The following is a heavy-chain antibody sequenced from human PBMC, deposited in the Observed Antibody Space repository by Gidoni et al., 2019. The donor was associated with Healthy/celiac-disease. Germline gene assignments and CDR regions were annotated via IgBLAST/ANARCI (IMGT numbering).Heavy chain of an antibody. J-gene: IGHJ2*01. Sequence: QVLLVQSGAEVKKPGASVKVSCKASGYTFTSYAMHWVRQAPGQRLEWMGWINAGNGNTKYSQKFQGRVTITRDTSASTAYMELSSLRSEDTAVYYCARIGDGYDWGWYFDLWGRGTLVTVSS. CDR1: GYTFTSYA. V-gene: IGHV1-3*01. D-gene: IGHD5-12*01. CDR2: INAGNGNT. CDR3: ARIGDGYDWGWYFDL.